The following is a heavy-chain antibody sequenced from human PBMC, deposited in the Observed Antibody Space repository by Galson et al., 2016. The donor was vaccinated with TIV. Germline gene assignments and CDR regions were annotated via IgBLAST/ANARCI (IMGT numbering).Heavy chain of an antibody. D-gene: IGHD2-2*01. CDR3: SRGGTIVGLIRPAPYDY. J-gene: IGHJ4*01. CDR2: IYYSGTT. CDR1: SGSISSDSYY. V-gene: IGHV4-39*07. Sequence: SEPLSLTCTVSSGSISSDSYYWGWVRQPPGKGLEWIGNIYYSGTTYYNPSLKSRATISVDTSKNQMSLRLTSVTAADTAFYYCSRGGTIVGLIRPAPYDYWGQGTLVTVSS.